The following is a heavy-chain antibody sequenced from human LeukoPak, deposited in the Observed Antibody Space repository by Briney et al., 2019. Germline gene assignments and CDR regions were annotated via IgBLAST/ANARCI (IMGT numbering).Heavy chain of an antibody. D-gene: IGHD3-10*01. J-gene: IGHJ4*02. Sequence: GGSLRLSSAASGFTFSSYIMSWVRQAPGKGLEWVSRISRKNGSTYYADSVKGRFTISRDNSKNTLCLQMNSLRDEDTAVYYCAKESGSGTYSPVDYWGRGTLVTVSS. CDR3: AKESGSGTYSPVDY. CDR2: ISRKNGST. CDR1: GFTFSSYI. V-gene: IGHV3-23*01.